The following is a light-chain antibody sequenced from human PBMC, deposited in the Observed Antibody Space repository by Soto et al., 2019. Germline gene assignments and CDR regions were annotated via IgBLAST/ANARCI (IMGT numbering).Light chain of an antibody. J-gene: IGKJ1*01. Sequence: IQMTQSPSTLSASVGDTGTITYPASQSMRSWLAWYQQKPGKAPKLLIYAASSLQSGVPSRFSGSGSGTDFTLTISSLQPEDFATYYCLQDFNYPWTFGQGTKVDIK. CDR3: LQDFNYPWT. CDR2: AAS. CDR1: QSMRSW. V-gene: IGKV1-6*01.